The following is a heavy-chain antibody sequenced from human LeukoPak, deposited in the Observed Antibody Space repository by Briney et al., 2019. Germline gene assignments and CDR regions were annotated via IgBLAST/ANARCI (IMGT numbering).Heavy chain of an antibody. Sequence: PSETLSLTCAVYGGSFSGYYWSWIRQPPGKGLEWIGEINHSGSTNYNPSLKSRVTISVDTSKNQFSLKLSSVTAADTAVYYCARQTWYYDILTGYYVRYFDYWGQGTLVTVSS. J-gene: IGHJ4*02. CDR3: ARQTWYYDILTGYYVRYFDY. CDR2: INHSGST. D-gene: IGHD3-9*01. V-gene: IGHV4-34*01. CDR1: GGSFSGYY.